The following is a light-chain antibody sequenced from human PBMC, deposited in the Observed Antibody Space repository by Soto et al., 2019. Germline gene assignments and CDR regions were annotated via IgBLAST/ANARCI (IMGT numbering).Light chain of an antibody. CDR1: QSVTTNY. V-gene: IGKV3-20*01. Sequence: EIVLTQSPGTLSLSPGERATLSCRASQSVTTNYLAWYQQKPGQAPRLLIYGASTRASGIPDRFSGSGSGTDFTLTISRLEPEDFAVYYCQQYGSSRGTSGQGTKLEI. CDR2: GAS. J-gene: IGKJ2*01. CDR3: QQYGSSRGT.